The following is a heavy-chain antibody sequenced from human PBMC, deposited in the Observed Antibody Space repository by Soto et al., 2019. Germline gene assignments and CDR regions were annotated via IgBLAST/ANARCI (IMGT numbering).Heavy chain of an antibody. J-gene: IGHJ5*02. D-gene: IGHD2-15*01. CDR3: ARPAGGYCSGGSCPSWFDP. Sequence: PLETLSLTCTVSGGSISSSSYYWGWIRQPPGKGLEWIGSIYYSGSTYYNPSLKSRVTISVDTSKNQFSLKLSSVTAADTAVYYCARPAGGYCSGGSCPSWFDPWGQGTLVTVSS. V-gene: IGHV4-39*01. CDR2: IYYSGST. CDR1: GGSISSSSYY.